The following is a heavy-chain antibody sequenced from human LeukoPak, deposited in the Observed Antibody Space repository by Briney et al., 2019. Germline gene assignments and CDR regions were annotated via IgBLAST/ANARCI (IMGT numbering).Heavy chain of an antibody. V-gene: IGHV4-34*01. CDR3: ARGGLIPHDYGDPFDY. CDR2: INHNGST. D-gene: IGHD4-17*01. Sequence: SETLSLTCAVYGGSFGGYYWSWIRQPPGKGLEWIGEINHNGSTNYNPSLKSRVTISVDTSKNQFSLKLSSVTAADTAVYYCARGGLIPHDYGDPFDYWGQGTLVTVSS. CDR1: GGSFGGYY. J-gene: IGHJ4*02.